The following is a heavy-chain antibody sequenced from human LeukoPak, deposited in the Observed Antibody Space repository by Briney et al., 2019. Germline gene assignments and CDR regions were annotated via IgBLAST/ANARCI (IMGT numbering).Heavy chain of an antibody. V-gene: IGHV4-34*01. J-gene: IGHJ4*02. Sequence: SETLSLTCAVYGGSFSCYYWSSIRQPPGKGLEWIGEINHSGSTNYNPSLKSRVTISVDTSKNQFSLKLSSVTAADTAVYYCARTIGLTPFDYWGQGTLVTVSS. CDR2: INHSGST. CDR3: ARTIGLTPFDY. CDR1: GGSFSCYY. D-gene: IGHD2/OR15-2a*01.